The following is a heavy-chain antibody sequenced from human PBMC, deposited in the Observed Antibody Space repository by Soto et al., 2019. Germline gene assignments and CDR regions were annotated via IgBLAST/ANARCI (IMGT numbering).Heavy chain of an antibody. CDR1: GGSFSGYY. V-gene: IGHV4-34*01. J-gene: IGHJ5*02. Sequence: PSETLSLTCAVYGGSFSGYYWSWIRQPPGKGLEWIGEINHSGSTNYNPSLKSRVTISVDTSKNQFSLKLSSVTAADTAVYYCARGGRSSSWLGTLVRVWFDPWGQGTLVTVSS. CDR3: ARGGRSSSWLGTLVRVWFDP. D-gene: IGHD6-13*01. CDR2: INHSGST.